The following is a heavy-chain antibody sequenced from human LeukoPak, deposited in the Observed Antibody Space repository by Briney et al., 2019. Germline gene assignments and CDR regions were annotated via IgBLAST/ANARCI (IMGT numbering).Heavy chain of an antibody. CDR1: GYTFTSYY. J-gene: IGHJ3*02. D-gene: IGHD5-12*01. V-gene: IGHV1-46*01. CDR3: ARTKMEITTWSHSGYGLVGAFDI. Sequence: GASVKVSCKASGYTFTSYYIHWVRQAPGQGLEWVGIINPSGGNTTYAQKFQGRVTMTRDMSTSTVYMELNSLRAEDTAVYYCARTKMEITTWSHSGYGLVGAFDIWGQGTMVTVSS. CDR2: INPSGGNT.